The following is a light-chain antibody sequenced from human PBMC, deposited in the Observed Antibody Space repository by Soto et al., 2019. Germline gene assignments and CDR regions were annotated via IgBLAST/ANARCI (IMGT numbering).Light chain of an antibody. CDR3: LLYYAGAYV. Sequence: QAVVTQEPSLTVSPGGTVTLTCASSTGTVTSGYYPNRFQQKPGQAPRALIYSTSNTHSWTPARFSGSLLGGKAALTLSGVQPEDEAEYYCLLYYAGAYVFGTGTKLTVL. J-gene: IGLJ1*01. V-gene: IGLV7-43*01. CDR1: TGTVTSGYY. CDR2: STS.